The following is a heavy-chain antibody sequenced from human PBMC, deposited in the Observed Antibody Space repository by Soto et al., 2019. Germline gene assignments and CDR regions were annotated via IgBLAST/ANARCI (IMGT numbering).Heavy chain of an antibody. D-gene: IGHD3-10*01. J-gene: IGHJ6*02. CDR1: GDSISRYY. CDR2: IYYSGET. Sequence: QVQVQDSGPGLVKPSETLSLTCTVSGDSISRYYWSWIRLSPGKGLEWIGYIYYSGETNYNPSVKSRVTISVDRTKNQFSLKLSSVTAADTAVYYCARDQGGEFLKGSGMDVWGQGTTVTVSS. V-gene: IGHV4-59*01. CDR3: ARDQGGEFLKGSGMDV.